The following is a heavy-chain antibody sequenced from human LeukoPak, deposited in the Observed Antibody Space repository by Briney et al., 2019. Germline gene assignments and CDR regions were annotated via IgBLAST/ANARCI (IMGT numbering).Heavy chain of an antibody. Sequence: PSETLSLTSAVSGYSISSGYYWGWIRRPPGKGLEWIGSIYHSGSTYYNPSLKSRVTISVDTSKNQFSLKLSSVTAADTAVYYCARHSGEEMATTDFDYWGQGTLVTVSS. D-gene: IGHD5-24*01. CDR3: ARHSGEEMATTDFDY. V-gene: IGHV4-38-2*01. CDR1: GYSISSGYY. CDR2: IYHSGST. J-gene: IGHJ4*02.